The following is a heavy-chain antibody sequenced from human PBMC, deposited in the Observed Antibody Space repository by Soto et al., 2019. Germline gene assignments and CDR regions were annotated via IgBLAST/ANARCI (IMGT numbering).Heavy chain of an antibody. V-gene: IGHV4-59*01. CDR1: GGSISSYY. J-gene: IGHJ5*02. D-gene: IGHD3-10*01. Sequence: PSETLSLTCTFSGGSISSYYWSWIRQPPGKGLEWIGYIYYSGSTNYNPSLKSRVTISVDTSKNQFSLKLSSVTAADTAVYYCARYGSGSYSWYNWFDPWGQGTLVTVSS. CDR3: ARYGSGSYSWYNWFDP. CDR2: IYYSGST.